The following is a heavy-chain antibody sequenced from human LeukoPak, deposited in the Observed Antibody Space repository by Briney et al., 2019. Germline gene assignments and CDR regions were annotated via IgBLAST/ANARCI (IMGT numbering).Heavy chain of an antibody. CDR2: ISAYNGNT. J-gene: IGHJ6*03. V-gene: IGHV1-18*01. Sequence: ASVKVSCKASGYTFTSYGISWVRQAPGQGLELMGWISAYNGNTNYAQNLQGRVTMTTDTSTSTAYMELRSLRSDDTAVYYCARIYGDYEPKDYYYYYYMDVWGKGTTVTVSS. CDR1: GYTFTSYG. D-gene: IGHD4-17*01. CDR3: ARIYGDYEPKDYYYYYYMDV.